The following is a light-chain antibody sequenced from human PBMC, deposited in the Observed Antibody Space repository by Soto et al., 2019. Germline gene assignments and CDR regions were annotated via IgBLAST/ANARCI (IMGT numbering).Light chain of an antibody. Sequence: DIVLTQSPGTLSLSPGERATLSCRASQSVSSSYLAWYQQKPGQAPRLLIYSASNRATGIPDRFSGSGSGTDFTLTISRLEPEDFAVYYCQQYGSSPRTFGQGTKVEIK. J-gene: IGKJ1*01. CDR1: QSVSSSY. CDR2: SAS. V-gene: IGKV3-20*01. CDR3: QQYGSSPRT.